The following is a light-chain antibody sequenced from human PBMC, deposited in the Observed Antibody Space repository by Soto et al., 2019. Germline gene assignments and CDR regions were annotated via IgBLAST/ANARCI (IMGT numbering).Light chain of an antibody. Sequence: DIQMTQSPSSLSASVGDRVTITFRASQSISSYLNWYQQKPGKAPKLLIYAASSLQSGVPSRFSGSGSGTDFTLTISSLQPEDFATYYCQQYTTFSWTFGQGTKVDIK. CDR1: QSISSY. CDR2: AAS. J-gene: IGKJ1*01. CDR3: QQYTTFSWT. V-gene: IGKV1-39*01.